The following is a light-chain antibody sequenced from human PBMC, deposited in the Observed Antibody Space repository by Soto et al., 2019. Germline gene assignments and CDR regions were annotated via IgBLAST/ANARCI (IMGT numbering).Light chain of an antibody. V-gene: IGKV1-12*01. Sequence: DIQMTQSPSSGSASVGDRVTITCRASQGISSWLAWYQQKPGRAPKLLIYAASSLQGGAPSRFTGSGSGTDFTLTISSLQPEDFATYYCQQLMSYPITFGQGTRLEIK. J-gene: IGKJ5*01. CDR2: AAS. CDR3: QQLMSYPIT. CDR1: QGISSW.